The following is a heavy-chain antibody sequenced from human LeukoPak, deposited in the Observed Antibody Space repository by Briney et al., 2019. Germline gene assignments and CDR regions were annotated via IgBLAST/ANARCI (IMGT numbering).Heavy chain of an antibody. CDR3: ARSPRNYDSSGYNVLWFDP. J-gene: IGHJ5*02. D-gene: IGHD3-22*01. CDR2: INPNSGGT. V-gene: IGHV1-2*02. Sequence: ASVKVSCKASGYTFTDYYIHWVRQAPGQGLEWMGWINPNSGGTNYAQKFQGRVTMTRDTPITTAYMDLSRLRSDDTAVYYCARSPRNYDSSGYNVLWFDPWGQGTLVTVSS. CDR1: GYTFTDYY.